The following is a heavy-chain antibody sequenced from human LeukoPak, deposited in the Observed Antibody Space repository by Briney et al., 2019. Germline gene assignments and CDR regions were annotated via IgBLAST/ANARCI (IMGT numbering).Heavy chain of an antibody. Sequence: ASVKLSCNASVYTFTIYGISWVRQPPRQGLEWMGWISAYNGNTKYAQKLQGRVTMTTDTSTDTAYMELSSLRSEDTAVYYCATSLVVIWGSLNYWGQGTLVTVSS. CDR1: VYTFTIYG. D-gene: IGHD3-16*01. CDR2: ISAYNGNT. CDR3: ATSLVVIWGSLNY. J-gene: IGHJ4*02. V-gene: IGHV1-18*01.